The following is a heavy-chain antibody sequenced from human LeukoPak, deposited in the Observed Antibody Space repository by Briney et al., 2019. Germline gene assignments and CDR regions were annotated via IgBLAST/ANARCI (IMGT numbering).Heavy chain of an antibody. CDR2: IYYSGST. CDR1: GGSISSYY. D-gene: IGHD6-13*01. Sequence: SETLSLTCTVSGGSISSYYWSWIRQPPGKGLEWIGYIYYSGSTNYNPSLKSRVTISVDTSKNQFSLKLSSVTAADTAVYYCARQNIAAAATVFDYWGQGTLVTVSS. CDR3: ARQNIAAAATVFDY. V-gene: IGHV4-59*01. J-gene: IGHJ4*02.